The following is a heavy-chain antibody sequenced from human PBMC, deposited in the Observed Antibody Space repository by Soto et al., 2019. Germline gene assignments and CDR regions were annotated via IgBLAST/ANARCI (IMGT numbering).Heavy chain of an antibody. Sequence: GGSLRLSCAASRFTFSSYTMHWVRQAPGKGLEWVAVISYDETNKYYADSVKGRFTISRDNSKGTLYLQMNSLRPEDTAVYYCTRAQNYYDSSGYSPAYWGQGTLVTVSS. J-gene: IGHJ4*02. CDR2: ISYDETNK. V-gene: IGHV3-30-3*01. CDR1: RFTFSSYT. D-gene: IGHD3-22*01. CDR3: TRAQNYYDSSGYSPAY.